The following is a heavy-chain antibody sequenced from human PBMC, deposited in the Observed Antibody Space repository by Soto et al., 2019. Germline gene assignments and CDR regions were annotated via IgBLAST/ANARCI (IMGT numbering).Heavy chain of an antibody. CDR2: IYATGTT. D-gene: IGHD1-1*01. J-gene: IGHJ5*02. CDR1: GASISGFY. Sequence: SETLSLTCTVSGASISGFYWSWIRKSAGQGLEWIGRIYATGTTDYNPSLSGRVMMSVDTSKKQFSLKLRSVTAADTAVYYCVRDGTKTLRDWFDPWGQGISVTVSS. V-gene: IGHV4-4*07. CDR3: VRDGTKTLRDWFDP.